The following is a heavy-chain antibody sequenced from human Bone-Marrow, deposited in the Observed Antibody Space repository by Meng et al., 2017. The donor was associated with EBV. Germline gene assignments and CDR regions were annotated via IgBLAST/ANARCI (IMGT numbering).Heavy chain of an antibody. D-gene: IGHD3-10*01. CDR1: GGTFRSDA. Sequence: QWQWVQSGAEVKKPGSSVKVSCKTSGGTFRSDAVSWVRQAPGQQGLEWIGGLIPMSGVPYFAQKFQGRLTIIADESTSTHYMELSSLRSEDTAMYFCASESGRGFTPDYWGQGTLVTVSS. CDR3: ASESGRGFTPDY. V-gene: IGHV1-69*01. CDR2: LIPMSGVP. J-gene: IGHJ4*02.